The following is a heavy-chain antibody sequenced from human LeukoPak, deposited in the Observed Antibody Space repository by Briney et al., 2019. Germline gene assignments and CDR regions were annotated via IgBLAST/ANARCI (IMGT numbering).Heavy chain of an antibody. Sequence: PSETLSLTCAVSGGSISSGGYPWSWIRQPPGKGLEWIGYIYHSGSTYYNPSLKSRVTISVDRSKNQFSLKLSSVTAADTAVYYCARVNSLFGAFDIWGQGTMVTVSS. D-gene: IGHD2/OR15-2a*01. CDR2: IYHSGST. V-gene: IGHV4-30-2*01. CDR1: GGSISSGGYP. J-gene: IGHJ3*02. CDR3: ARVNSLFGAFDI.